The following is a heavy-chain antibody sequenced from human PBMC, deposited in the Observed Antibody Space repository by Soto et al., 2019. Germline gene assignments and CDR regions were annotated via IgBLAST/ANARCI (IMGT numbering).Heavy chain of an antibody. J-gene: IGHJ4*02. CDR2: ISGSGGST. V-gene: IGHV3-23*01. CDR3: AKDFTVTYFDY. CDR1: GFTFSSYA. D-gene: IGHD4-17*01. Sequence: GGSLRLSCAASGFTFSSYAMSWVRQAPGKGLEWVSAISGSGGSTYYADSVKGRFTISRENSKNTLYLQMNSLGAEETAVYYCAKDFTVTYFDYWGQGTLVTVSS.